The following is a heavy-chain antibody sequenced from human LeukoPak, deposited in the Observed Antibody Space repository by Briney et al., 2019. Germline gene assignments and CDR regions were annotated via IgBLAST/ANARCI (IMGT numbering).Heavy chain of an antibody. J-gene: IGHJ3*02. D-gene: IGHD2-2*01. CDR1: GFTVSSNY. CDR3: ARDSYDCSSTSCYSDAFDI. V-gene: IGHV3-53*01. Sequence: GGSLRLSCAASGFTVSSNYMSWVRQAPGKGLEWVSVIYSGGSTYYADSVKGRFTISRDNSKNTLYLQMNSLRAEDTAVYYCARDSYDCSSTSCYSDAFDIWGQGTMVTVSS. CDR2: IYSGGST.